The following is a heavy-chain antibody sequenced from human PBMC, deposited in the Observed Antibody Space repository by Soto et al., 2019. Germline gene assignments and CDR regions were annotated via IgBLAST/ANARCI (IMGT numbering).Heavy chain of an antibody. V-gene: IGHV3-33*01. J-gene: IGHJ4*02. CDR1: GFTFSSYG. CDR3: ARVTYDSLTGYFDY. Sequence: QVQLVESGGGVVQPGRSLRLSCAASGFTFSSYGMHWVRQAPGKGLEWVAVIWYDGSNTYYADSVKGRFTISRDNSKNTLHLQMNSVRSEDTAVYYCARVTYDSLTGYFDYCGQGTLVTVSS. D-gene: IGHD3-9*01. CDR2: IWYDGSNT.